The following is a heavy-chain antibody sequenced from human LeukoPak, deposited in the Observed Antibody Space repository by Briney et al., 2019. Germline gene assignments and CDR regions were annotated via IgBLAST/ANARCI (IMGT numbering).Heavy chain of an antibody. V-gene: IGHV3-7*03. Sequence: GGSLRLSCEASGFTFSSSWMTWVRQAPGKGLEWVANIKEDGSGKYYVDSVKGRFTISRDNAKNSLYLQMNSLRAEDTAVYYCARDRRAHGYWGQGTLVTVSS. CDR1: GFTFSSSW. J-gene: IGHJ4*02. CDR3: ARDRRAHGY. CDR2: IKEDGSGK.